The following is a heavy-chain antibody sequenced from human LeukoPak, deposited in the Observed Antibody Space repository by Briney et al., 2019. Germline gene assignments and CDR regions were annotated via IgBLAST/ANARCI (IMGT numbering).Heavy chain of an antibody. CDR3: AREHSSGWYAFDY. Sequence: PGGSLRLSCAASGFTFSSYSINWVRQAPGKGLEWVSSISISSSYIYYADSVKGRFTISRDNAKNTLYLQMNSLRAEDTAVYYCAREHSSGWYAFDYWGQGTLVTVSS. D-gene: IGHD6-19*01. V-gene: IGHV3-21*01. CDR2: ISISSSYI. CDR1: GFTFSSYS. J-gene: IGHJ4*02.